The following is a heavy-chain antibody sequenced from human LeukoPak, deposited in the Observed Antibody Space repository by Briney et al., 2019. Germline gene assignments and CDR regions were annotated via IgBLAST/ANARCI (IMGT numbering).Heavy chain of an antibody. Sequence: GGSLRLSCAASGFTFSGCGMHWVRQAPGKGLEWVVFIWYDGRDKYYADSVKGQFTISRDNSKNTLYLQMNSLRAEDTAVYYCAKDPYSYGSYFDYWGQGTLVTVSS. CDR1: GFTFSGCG. V-gene: IGHV3-30*02. D-gene: IGHD5-18*01. CDR3: AKDPYSYGSYFDY. J-gene: IGHJ4*02. CDR2: IWYDGRDK.